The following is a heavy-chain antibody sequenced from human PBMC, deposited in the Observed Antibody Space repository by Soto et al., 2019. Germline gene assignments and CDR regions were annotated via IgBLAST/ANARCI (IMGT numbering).Heavy chain of an antibody. CDR1: GISFINHY. CDR2: INPAFSIT. J-gene: IGHJ5*01. D-gene: IGHD4-4*01. Sequence: ASVKVSCKASGISFINHYVHWVRQAPGQGPEWMGVINPAFSITIYAVKFQGRVTVTTDTSTSTVYMELSSLRSEDTAVYYCARGDYNDPLDSWG. CDR3: ARGDYNDPLDS. V-gene: IGHV1-46*01.